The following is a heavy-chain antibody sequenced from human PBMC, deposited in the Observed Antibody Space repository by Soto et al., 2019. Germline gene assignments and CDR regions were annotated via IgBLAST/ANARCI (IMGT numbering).Heavy chain of an antibody. J-gene: IGHJ6*02. Sequence: QVQLVQSGAEVKKPGASVKVSCKASGYTFTSYGISWVRQAPGQGLEWMGWISAYNGNTNYAQKLQGRVTMTTDTYKRTAYMELRSLRSDDTAVYYCARRGVVVVPAAMYYYYYGMDVWGQGTTVTASS. CDR3: ARRGVVVVPAAMYYYYYGMDV. CDR2: ISAYNGNT. D-gene: IGHD2-2*01. V-gene: IGHV1-18*01. CDR1: GYTFTSYG.